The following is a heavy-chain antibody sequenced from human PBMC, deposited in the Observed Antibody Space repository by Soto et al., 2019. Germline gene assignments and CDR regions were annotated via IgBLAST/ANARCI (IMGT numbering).Heavy chain of an antibody. Sequence: SETLSLTCTISAGSIRVYYWSWIRQSPRQGLEWIGYVYDNGRPYYSPSLKSRVTISADTSKNQISLKLTSATAADTAVYYCARGVGSSPPRYWGRGTLVTVSS. CDR3: ARGVGSSPPRY. CDR1: AGSIRVYY. V-gene: IGHV4-59*01. D-gene: IGHD3-9*01. CDR2: VYDNGRP. J-gene: IGHJ4*02.